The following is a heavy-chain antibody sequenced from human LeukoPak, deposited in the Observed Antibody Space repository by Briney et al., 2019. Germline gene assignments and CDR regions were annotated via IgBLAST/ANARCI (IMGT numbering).Heavy chain of an antibody. CDR1: GFTFSSYA. J-gene: IGHJ3*02. CDR2: ISGSGGST. Sequence: GGSLRLSCAASGFTFSSYAMTWVRQAPGKGLEWVSGISGSGGSTYYADSVKGRFTISRDNSKNTLYLQMNSLRAEDTAVYYCARAGFVVVTRRRGAFDIWGQGTMVTVSS. D-gene: IGHD2-21*02. V-gene: IGHV3-23*01. CDR3: ARAGFVVVTRRRGAFDI.